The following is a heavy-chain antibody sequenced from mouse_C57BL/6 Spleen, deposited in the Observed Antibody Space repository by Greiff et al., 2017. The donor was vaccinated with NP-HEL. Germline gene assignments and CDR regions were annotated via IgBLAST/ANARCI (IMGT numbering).Heavy chain of an antibody. J-gene: IGHJ2*01. Sequence: VQLQQPGAELVMPGASVKLSCKASGYTFTSYWMHWVKQRPGQGLEWIGVIDPSDSYTNYNQKFKGKSTLTVDKSSSTAYMQLSSLTSEDSAVYYCASSYGSDYDYFDYWGQGTTLTVSS. CDR2: IDPSDSYT. CDR3: ASSYGSDYDYFDY. D-gene: IGHD1-1*01. V-gene: IGHV1-69*01. CDR1: GYTFTSYW.